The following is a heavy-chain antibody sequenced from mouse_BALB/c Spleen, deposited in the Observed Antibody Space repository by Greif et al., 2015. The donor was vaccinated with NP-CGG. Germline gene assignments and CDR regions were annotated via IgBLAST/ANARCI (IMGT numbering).Heavy chain of an antibody. D-gene: IGHD2-14*01. CDR3: ARRSYRYYAMDY. CDR1: GFTFSSYT. CDR2: ISNGGGST. J-gene: IGHJ4*01. Sequence: EVQGVESGGGLVQPGGSLKLSCAASGFTFSSYTMSWVRQTPEKRLEWVAYISNGGGSTYYPDTVKGRFTISRDNAKNTLYLQMSSLKSEDTAMYYCARRSYRYYAMDYWGQGTSVTVSS. V-gene: IGHV5-12-2*01.